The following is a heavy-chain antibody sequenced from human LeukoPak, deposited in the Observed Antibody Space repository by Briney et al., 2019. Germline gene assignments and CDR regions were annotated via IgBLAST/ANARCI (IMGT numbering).Heavy chain of an antibody. J-gene: IGHJ3*02. CDR3: ATTDFGVGRPEDAFDI. V-gene: IGHV3-11*04. CDR2: ISSSGSTI. Sequence: GGSLRLSCAASGFTFSDYYMSWIRQAPGKGLEWVSYISSSGSTIYYADSVKGRFTISRDNAKNSLYLQMNSLRAEDTAVYYCATTDFGVGRPEDAFDIWGQGTMDTVSS. D-gene: IGHD3-3*01. CDR1: GFTFSDYY.